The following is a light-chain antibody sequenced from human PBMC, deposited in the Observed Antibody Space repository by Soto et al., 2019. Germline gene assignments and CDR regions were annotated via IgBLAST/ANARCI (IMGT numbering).Light chain of an antibody. CDR3: QQYGSSPYT. Sequence: EIVLTQSPGTLSLSPGERATLSCRASQSVSRSYLGWYQQKPGQAPRLLIYGASNRANGIQDRFSGSGYGTDFTLTISRLQPEDFAVYYCQQYGSSPYTFGQGTKLEIK. J-gene: IGKJ2*01. V-gene: IGKV3-20*01. CDR2: GAS. CDR1: QSVSRSY.